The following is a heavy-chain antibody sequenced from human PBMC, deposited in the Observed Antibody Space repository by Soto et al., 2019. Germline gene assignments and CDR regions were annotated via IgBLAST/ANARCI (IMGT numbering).Heavy chain of an antibody. CDR3: TTDVDTAMDTADF. CDR1: GFTFSNAW. Sequence: EVQLVESGGGLVKPGGSLRLSCAASGFTFSNAWMNWVRQAPGKGLEWVGRIKSKTDGGTTDYAAPVKGRFTISRDDSKNTLYLQINSLKTEDTAVYYCTTDVDTAMDTADFWGQGTLVTVSS. V-gene: IGHV3-15*07. D-gene: IGHD5-18*01. CDR2: IKSKTDGGTT. J-gene: IGHJ4*02.